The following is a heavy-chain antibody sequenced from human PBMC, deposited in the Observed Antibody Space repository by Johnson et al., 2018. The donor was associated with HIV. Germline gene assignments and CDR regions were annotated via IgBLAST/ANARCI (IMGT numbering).Heavy chain of an antibody. CDR3: AKDMGYSGSIDAFDI. CDR1: GFTFDAYA. CDR2: ISWNSGSI. Sequence: VLLVECGGGLVQPCRSLSLSCAASGFTFDAYAMHWVRRAPGMGLDWVSGISWNSGSICYADSVKGRFTIARDNAKNSLYLQMNSLRAEDTALYYCAKDMGYSGSIDAFDIWGQGTMVTVSS. J-gene: IGHJ3*02. V-gene: IGHV3-9*01. D-gene: IGHD1-26*01.